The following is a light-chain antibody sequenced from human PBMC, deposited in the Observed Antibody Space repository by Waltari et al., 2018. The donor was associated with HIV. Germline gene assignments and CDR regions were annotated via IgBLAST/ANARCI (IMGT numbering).Light chain of an antibody. J-gene: IGLJ3*02. V-gene: IGLV10-54*04. CDR1: NANVDYEG. CDR3: SAWDNRLNGWV. Sequence: QAGPTQPSSPCMALGQPVRLTCTGNNANVDYEGAFWVQHPECHPRKVLADRENSRPPGIPGRFSASRSGPTAYLTISGVQSDDEDYYCSAWDNRLNGWVFGEGTRLTVL. CDR2: REN.